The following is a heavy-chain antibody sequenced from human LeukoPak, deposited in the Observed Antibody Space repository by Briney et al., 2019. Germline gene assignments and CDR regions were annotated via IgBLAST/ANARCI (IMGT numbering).Heavy chain of an antibody. CDR1: GFTFSSYA. CDR3: AKDLTSDGPWGSFDY. D-gene: IGHD7-27*01. V-gene: IGHV3-23*01. J-gene: IGHJ4*02. CDR2: LSGSGIGT. Sequence: GGSLRLSCAASGFTFSSYAMTWVRQAPGKGLECVSVLSGSGIGTYYADSVKGRFTISRDNSKNTLYLQMNSLRAEDTAVYYCAKDLTSDGPWGSFDYWGQGTLVTVSS.